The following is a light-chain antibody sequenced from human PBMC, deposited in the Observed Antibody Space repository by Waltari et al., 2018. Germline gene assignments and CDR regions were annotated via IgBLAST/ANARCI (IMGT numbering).Light chain of an antibody. CDR3: SSYSRSSTFYV. Sequence: QSALTQPASVSGSPGQSITISCTGTTSDVGGYNYVSWYQQHPGKAPKLMIYDVSKRPSGVSDRFSGSKSGNTASLTISGLQTEDEADYCCSSYSRSSTFYVFGTGTKVTVL. J-gene: IGLJ1*01. CDR2: DVS. V-gene: IGLV2-14*03. CDR1: TSDVGGYNY.